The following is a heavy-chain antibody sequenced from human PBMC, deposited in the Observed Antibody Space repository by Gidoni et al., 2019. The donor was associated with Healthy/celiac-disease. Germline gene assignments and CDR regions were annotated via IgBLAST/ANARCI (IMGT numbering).Heavy chain of an antibody. CDR1: GGSFSGYY. CDR3: ARGITIFGVVSRFDY. V-gene: IGHV4-34*01. J-gene: IGHJ4*02. CDR2: INHSGST. Sequence: QVQLQQWGAGLLKPSETLSLTCAVYGGSFSGYYWSWIRQPPGKGLEWIGEINHSGSTNYNPSLKSRVTISVDTSKNQFSLKLSSVTAADTAVYYCARGITIFGVVSRFDYWGQGTLVTVSS. D-gene: IGHD3-3*01.